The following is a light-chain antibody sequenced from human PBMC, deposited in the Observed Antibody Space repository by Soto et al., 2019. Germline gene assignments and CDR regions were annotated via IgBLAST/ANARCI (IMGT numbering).Light chain of an antibody. CDR1: QSVSSSY. V-gene: IGKV3-20*01. Sequence: EIVLTQSPGTLSLSPGERATLSCRASQSVSSSYLAWYQQKPGQAPRLLIHGASSRATGIPDRFSGSGSGTDFTLTISRLEPEDFAVYYCQQYGSSFMYTFGQGTKVDIK. J-gene: IGKJ2*01. CDR2: GAS. CDR3: QQYGSSFMYT.